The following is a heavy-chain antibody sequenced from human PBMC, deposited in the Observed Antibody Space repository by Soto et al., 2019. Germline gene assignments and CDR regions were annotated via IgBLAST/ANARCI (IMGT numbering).Heavy chain of an antibody. Sequence: ASVNVSCKPSGYTFSSYGIVWVRQAPGQGLEWMGWISTYNVDTKYADKSQGRLTMSSDTSTTTAFMELRRLRSDDTAVYYCLRGGFSSGDSYYWG. CDR1: GYTFSSYG. D-gene: IGHD2-21*02. V-gene: IGHV1-18*01. J-gene: IGHJ4*01. CDR2: ISTYNVDT. CDR3: LRGGFSSGDSYY.